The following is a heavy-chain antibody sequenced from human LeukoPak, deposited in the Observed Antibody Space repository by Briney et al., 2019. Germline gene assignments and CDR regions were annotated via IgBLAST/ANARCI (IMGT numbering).Heavy chain of an antibody. CDR3: AKDLGAYGSGSSYYFDY. D-gene: IGHD3-10*01. CDR1: GFTFSSYA. CDR2: ISGSGGST. V-gene: IGHV3-23*01. Sequence: GGSPRLSCAASGFTFSSYAMSWVRQAPGKGLEWVSAISGSGGSTYYADSVKGRFTISRDNSKNTLYLQMNSLRAEDTAVYYCAKDLGAYGSGSSYYFDYWGQGTLVTVSS. J-gene: IGHJ4*02.